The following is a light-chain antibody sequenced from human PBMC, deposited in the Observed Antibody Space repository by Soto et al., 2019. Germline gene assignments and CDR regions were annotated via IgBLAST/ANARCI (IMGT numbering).Light chain of an antibody. J-gene: IGKJ4*01. CDR3: QQYHTLLLT. CDR1: QDISHY. Sequence: DIQMTQSPSSLSASVGDRVTITCQASQDISHYLSWYQQKPGKAPRLLIYDASSLETGVPSRFTGSGSGTDFTFTITSLQPEDIATYYCQQYHTLLLTFGGGTKVEIK. V-gene: IGKV1-33*01. CDR2: DAS.